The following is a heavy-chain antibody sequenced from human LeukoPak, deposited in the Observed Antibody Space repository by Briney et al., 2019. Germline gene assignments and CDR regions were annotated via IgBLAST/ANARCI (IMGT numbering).Heavy chain of an antibody. CDR2: IYYSGNT. CDR1: GGSVSSGSYY. Sequence: SETLSLTCTVSGGSVSSGSYYWSWIRQPPGKGLEWIGYIYYSGNTNYNPSLKSRVTISVDTSKNQFSLKLSSVTAADTAVYYCARDVVAVAGYDYWGQGTLVTVSS. D-gene: IGHD6-19*01. CDR3: ARDVVAVAGYDY. V-gene: IGHV4-61*01. J-gene: IGHJ4*02.